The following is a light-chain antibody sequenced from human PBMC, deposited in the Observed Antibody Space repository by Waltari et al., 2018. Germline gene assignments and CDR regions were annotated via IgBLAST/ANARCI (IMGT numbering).Light chain of an antibody. CDR1: SSNSEKNF. J-gene: IGLJ3*02. V-gene: IGLV1-51*02. Sequence: QSELTQPPSVSAAPGQIVTISCSGSSSNSEKNFVSWYQQLPGTAPKMLIYENNKRPSGIPARFSASKSGTLATLDITGLQTEDEADYYCGSWDSSLRSGVFGGGTRLTVL. CDR2: ENN. CDR3: GSWDSSLRSGV.